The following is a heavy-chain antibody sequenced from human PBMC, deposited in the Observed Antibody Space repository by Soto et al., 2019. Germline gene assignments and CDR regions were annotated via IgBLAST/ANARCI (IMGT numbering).Heavy chain of an antibody. CDR1: DDSISNNDYY. J-gene: IGHJ5*02. CDR3: ARALWGPAGHINWFDP. CDR2: INHRGTT. D-gene: IGHD2-2*01. V-gene: IGHV4-39*07. Sequence: SETLSLTCTVSDDSISNNDYYGGWIRQPPGQGLEWIASINHRGTTYYNPSLKSRLTISVDTSKRQFSLRLTSVTAADTALYYCARALWGPAGHINWFDPWGQGTLVTVSS.